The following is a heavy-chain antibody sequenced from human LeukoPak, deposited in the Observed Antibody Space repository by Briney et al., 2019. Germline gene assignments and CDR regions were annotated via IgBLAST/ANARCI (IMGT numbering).Heavy chain of an antibody. Sequence: PGGSLRLSCAASGFTVNTYYMGWVRQAPGKGLKWVSVIYNSDSTQYADSVKGRFTISRDNSKNTLYLQMNSLRADDTAMYYCARSEQWLAWNYWGQGTLVTVSS. D-gene: IGHD6-19*01. CDR2: IYNSDST. J-gene: IGHJ1*01. CDR1: GFTVNTYY. CDR3: ARSEQWLAWNY. V-gene: IGHV3-53*01.